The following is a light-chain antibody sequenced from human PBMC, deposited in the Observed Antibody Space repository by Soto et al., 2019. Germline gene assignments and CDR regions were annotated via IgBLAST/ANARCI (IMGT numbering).Light chain of an antibody. CDR1: QSVLYSSNNKKY. CDR3: QQYYSYHQIT. CDR2: WAS. J-gene: IGKJ5*01. Sequence: DSVMTQSPDSLAVSLCERATINCKSSQSVLYSSNNKKYLAWYQQKPGQPPKLLIYWASTRESGVPDRFSGSGSGTDFTLTISCLQYEDFANYYCQQYYSYHQITFGQGTRLEIK. V-gene: IGKV4-1*01.